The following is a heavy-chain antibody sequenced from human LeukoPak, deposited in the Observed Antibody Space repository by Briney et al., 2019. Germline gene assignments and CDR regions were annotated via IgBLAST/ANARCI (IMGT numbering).Heavy chain of an antibody. V-gene: IGHV7-4-1*02. J-gene: IGHJ5*02. CDR3: AREVRGDSPRWFDP. D-gene: IGHD3-10*01. CDR2: INTNTGNP. CDR1: GYTFTSYA. Sequence: ASVKVSCKASGYTFTSYAMNWLRQAPGQGLEWMGWINTNTGNPTYAQGFTGRFVFSLDTSVSTAYLQISSLKAEDTAVYYCAREVRGDSPRWFDPWGQGTLVTVSS.